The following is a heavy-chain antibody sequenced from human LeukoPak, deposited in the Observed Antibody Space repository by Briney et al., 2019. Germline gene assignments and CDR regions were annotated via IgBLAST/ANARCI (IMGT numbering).Heavy chain of an antibody. Sequence: GGSLRLSCAASGFTFSSYWMSWVRQAPGKGLEWVANIKQDGSEKYYVDSVKGRFTISRDNAKNSLYLQTNSLRAEDTAVYYCARDNSDTGYSSSWYDDYWGQGTLVTVSS. CDR2: IKQDGSEK. V-gene: IGHV3-7*01. CDR3: ARDNSDTGYSSSWYDDY. J-gene: IGHJ4*02. D-gene: IGHD6-13*01. CDR1: GFTFSSYW.